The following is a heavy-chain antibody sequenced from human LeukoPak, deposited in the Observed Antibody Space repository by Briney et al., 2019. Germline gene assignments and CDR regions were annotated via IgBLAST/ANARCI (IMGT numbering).Heavy chain of an antibody. Sequence: GGSLRLSCAASAATFSSYWMHWVRQAPGKGLVWVSRINPDGSSTNYADSVKGRFTISRDNVKNTLYLQMNSLTAEDTAVYYCATPGIRDQYDFDSWGQGTLVTVSS. CDR2: INPDGSST. J-gene: IGHJ4*02. CDR3: ATPGIRDQYDFDS. D-gene: IGHD6-13*01. V-gene: IGHV3-74*01. CDR1: AATFSSYW.